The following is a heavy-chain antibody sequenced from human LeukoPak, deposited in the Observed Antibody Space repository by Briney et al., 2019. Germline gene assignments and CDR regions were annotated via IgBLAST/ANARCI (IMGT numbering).Heavy chain of an antibody. V-gene: IGHV1-69*04. Sequence: SVKVSCKASGGTFSSYAISWVRQAPGQGLEWMGRIIPILGIANYALKFQGRVTITADKSTSTAYMELSSLRSEDTAVYYCATHYYDSSGYSDYYYGMDVWGQGTTVTVSS. CDR1: GGTFSSYA. J-gene: IGHJ6*02. CDR3: ATHYYDSSGYSDYYYGMDV. D-gene: IGHD3-22*01. CDR2: IIPILGIA.